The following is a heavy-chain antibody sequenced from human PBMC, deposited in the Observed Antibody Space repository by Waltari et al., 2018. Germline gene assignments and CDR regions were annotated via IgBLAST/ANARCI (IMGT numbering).Heavy chain of an antibody. CDR2: MRGTTDGI. CDR1: GLRFSTSG. V-gene: IGHV3-23*01. CDR3: ATGGAYCFADCHSIH. D-gene: IGHD2-21*02. Sequence: EVPVLESGGGLVQPGGSLIPSCTASGLRFSTSGLCWVRQAPVKEREWVSTMRGTTDGINYADSVKGRFTISRDNSKNTLYLQMNSLRVEDTAVYYCATGGAYCFADCHSIHWGQGTLVTVSS. J-gene: IGHJ4*02.